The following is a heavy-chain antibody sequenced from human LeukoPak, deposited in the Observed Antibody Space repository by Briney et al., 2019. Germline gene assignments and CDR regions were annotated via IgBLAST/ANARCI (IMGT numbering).Heavy chain of an antibody. V-gene: IGHV1-18*01. J-gene: IGHJ1*01. CDR1: GYTYTTDG. Sequence: ASVKVSCKASGYTYTTDGISWVRQAPGQGLEWMGWIDTYSGKTNYAQKFQGRVTMTSDTSTSTAYMELRSLRSDDTAVYYCARGVSSGEEYFLHWGQGTLVTVSS. CDR3: ARGVSSGEEYFLH. D-gene: IGHD6-19*01. CDR2: IDTYSGKT.